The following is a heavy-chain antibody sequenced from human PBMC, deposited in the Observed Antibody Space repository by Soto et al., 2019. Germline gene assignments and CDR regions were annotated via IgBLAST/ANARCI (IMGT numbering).Heavy chain of an antibody. CDR3: ATGFYGDYDAFDI. CDR1: GGSISSYY. CDR2: IYYSGST. V-gene: IGHV4-59*01. Sequence: SETLSLTCTVSGGSISSYYWSWIRQPPGKGLEWIGYIYYSGSTNYNPSLKSRVTISVDTSKNQFSLKLSSVTAADTAVYYCATGFYGDYDAFDIWGQGTMVTVSS. J-gene: IGHJ3*02. D-gene: IGHD4-17*01.